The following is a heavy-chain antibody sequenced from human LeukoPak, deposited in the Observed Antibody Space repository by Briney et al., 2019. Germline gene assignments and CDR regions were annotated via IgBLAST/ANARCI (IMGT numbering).Heavy chain of an antibody. V-gene: IGHV3-48*01. CDR3: ARGPYGDYSYFDY. CDR2: ISSSSSTI. J-gene: IGHJ4*02. CDR1: GFTFSSYR. D-gene: IGHD4-17*01. Sequence: GGSLRLSCAASGFTFSSYRMNWVRQAPGKGLEWVSYISSSSSTIYYADPVKGRFTISRDNDKNSLYLQMNSLRAEDTAVYYCARGPYGDYSYFDYWGQGTLVTVSS.